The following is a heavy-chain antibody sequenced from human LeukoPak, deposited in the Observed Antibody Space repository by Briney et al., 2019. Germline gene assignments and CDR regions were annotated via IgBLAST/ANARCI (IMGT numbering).Heavy chain of an antibody. CDR3: ARFFSPNSSGGYYYFDY. Sequence: GASVKVSCKASGYTFTSYYMHWVRQAPGQGLEWMGIINPSGGSTSYAQKFQGRVTMTRDTSTSTVYMELSSLRSEDTAVYYCARFFSPNSSGGYYYFDYWGQGTLVTVSS. J-gene: IGHJ4*02. V-gene: IGHV1-46*01. CDR1: GYTFTSYY. CDR2: INPSGGST. D-gene: IGHD6-19*01.